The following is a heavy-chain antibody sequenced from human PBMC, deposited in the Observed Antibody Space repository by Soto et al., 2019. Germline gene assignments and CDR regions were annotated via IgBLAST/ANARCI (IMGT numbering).Heavy chain of an antibody. Sequence: QVQLQESGPGLVQPSQTLSLTCTVSGGSISSGGYYWSWIRQHPGEALEWIGYIYHTGKTYYTSSLKRRVTISVDTSKNQSSRRLSSVTAADTAVDYCASYLPSAWNGGTGNCYYNTFDYGGQGILVTVSS. D-gene: IGHD2-21*02. V-gene: IGHV4-31*03. CDR3: ASYLPSAWNGGTGNCYYNTFDY. CDR2: IYHTGKT. J-gene: IGHJ4*02. CDR1: GGSISSGGYY.